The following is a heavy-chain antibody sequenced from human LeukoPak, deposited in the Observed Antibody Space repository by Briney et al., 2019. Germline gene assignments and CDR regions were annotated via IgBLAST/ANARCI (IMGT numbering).Heavy chain of an antibody. CDR3: ARHRSGSFKGSGAFDI. CDR1: GGSISSYY. D-gene: IGHD1-26*01. CDR2: IYTSGST. V-gene: IGHV4-4*07. Sequence: SETLSLTCTVSGGSISSYYWSWIRQPAGKGLEWIGRIYTSGSTNYNPSLKSRVTISVDTSKNQFSLKLSSVTAADTAVYYCARHRSGSFKGSGAFDIWGQGTMVTVSS. J-gene: IGHJ3*02.